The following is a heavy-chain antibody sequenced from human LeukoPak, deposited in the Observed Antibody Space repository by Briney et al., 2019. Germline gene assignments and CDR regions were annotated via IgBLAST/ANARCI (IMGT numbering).Heavy chain of an antibody. Sequence: SVRVSCKASGGTFSSYAISWVRQAPGQGLEWMGRIIPILGIANYAQKFQGRVTITADKSTSTAYMELSSLRSEDTAVYYCARGNDDEAEYFQHWGQGTLVTVSS. CDR2: IIPILGIA. J-gene: IGHJ1*01. CDR1: GGTFSSYA. CDR3: ARGNDDEAEYFQH. V-gene: IGHV1-69*04. D-gene: IGHD1-1*01.